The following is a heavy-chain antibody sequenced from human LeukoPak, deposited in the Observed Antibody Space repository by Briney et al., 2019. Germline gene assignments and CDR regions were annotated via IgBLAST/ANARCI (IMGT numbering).Heavy chain of an antibody. CDR3: ARGATTRADY. Sequence: GGSLRLSCAASGLTFSSYSMNWVRQAPGKGLEWVSSISSSSSYIYYADSVEGRFTISRDNAKNSLYLQMNSLRAEDTAVYYCARGATTRADYWGQGTLVTVSS. V-gene: IGHV3-21*01. D-gene: IGHD1-26*01. CDR2: ISSSSSYI. CDR1: GLTFSSYS. J-gene: IGHJ4*02.